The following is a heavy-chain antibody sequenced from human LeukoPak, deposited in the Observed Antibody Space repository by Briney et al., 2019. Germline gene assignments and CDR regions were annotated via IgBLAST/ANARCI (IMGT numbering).Heavy chain of an antibody. J-gene: IGHJ4*02. CDR3: ATDRYSSGWYVYFDY. Sequence: PGGSLRLSCAASGFTFSSYWMGWVRQAPGKGLGWVANIKQDGSEQYYVDSVKGRFTTSRDNAKKSLYLQMNSLRAEDTALYYCATDRYSSGWYVYFDYWGQGTLVTVPS. CDR2: IKQDGSEQ. D-gene: IGHD6-19*01. V-gene: IGHV3-7*01. CDR1: GFTFSSYW.